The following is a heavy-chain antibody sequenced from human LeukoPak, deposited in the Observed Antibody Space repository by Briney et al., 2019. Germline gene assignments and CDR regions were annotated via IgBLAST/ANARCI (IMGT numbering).Heavy chain of an antibody. J-gene: IGHJ3*01. CDR3: AGTYSLYDAFDV. CDR1: DYSVSSGYY. Sequence: SETLSLTCTVSDYSVSSGYYWGWIRQPPGKGLEWIGSIFHSGDTYYNPSLKSRLSMSVDTSENQFSLRLSSATAADTAVYYCAGTYSLYDAFDVWGQGTMVTVSS. D-gene: IGHD6-13*01. V-gene: IGHV4-38-2*02. CDR2: IFHSGDT.